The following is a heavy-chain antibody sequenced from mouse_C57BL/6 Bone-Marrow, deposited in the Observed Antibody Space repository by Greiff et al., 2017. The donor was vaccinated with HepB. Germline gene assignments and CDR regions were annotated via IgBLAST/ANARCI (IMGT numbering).Heavy chain of an antibody. CDR1: GFTFSSYA. J-gene: IGHJ2*01. D-gene: IGHD4-1*01. V-gene: IGHV5-4*01. Sequence: EVKLQESGGGLVKPGGSLKLSCAASGFTFSSYAMSWVRQTPEKRLEWVATISDGGSYTYYPDNVKGRFTISRDNAKNNLYLQMSHLKSEDTAMYYCAREGVTGTFDYWGQGTTLTVSS. CDR2: ISDGGSYT. CDR3: AREGVTGTFDY.